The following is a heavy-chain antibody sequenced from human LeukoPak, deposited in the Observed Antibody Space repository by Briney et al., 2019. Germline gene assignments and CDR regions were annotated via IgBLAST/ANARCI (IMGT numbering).Heavy chain of an antibody. D-gene: IGHD2-2*01. V-gene: IGHV3-33*01. CDR2: VWYDGRNR. Sequence: AGGSLRLSCAASGYTFSRHGIHWVRQAPGKGLEWVAVVWYDGRNRDYADSVKGRFTISKDNSNNMVFLQMNSLRAEDTAVYYCARDRKSAAGVYFDYWGQGTLVTVSS. CDR3: ARDRKSAAGVYFDY. J-gene: IGHJ4*02. CDR1: GYTFSRHG.